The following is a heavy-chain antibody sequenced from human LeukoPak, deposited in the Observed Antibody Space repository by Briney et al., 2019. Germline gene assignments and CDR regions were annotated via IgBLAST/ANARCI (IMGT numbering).Heavy chain of an antibody. J-gene: IGHJ4*02. V-gene: IGHV4-34*01. Sequence: SETLSLTCAVYGGSFSGYYWSWIRQPPGKGLEWIGEINHSGSTNYNPSLKSRVTISVDTSKNQFSLKLSSVTAADTAVYYCARIGYDYVWGSYRYSRLDYWGQGTLVTVSS. CDR2: INHSGST. CDR1: GGSFSGYY. CDR3: ARIGYDYVWGSYRYSRLDY. D-gene: IGHD3-16*02.